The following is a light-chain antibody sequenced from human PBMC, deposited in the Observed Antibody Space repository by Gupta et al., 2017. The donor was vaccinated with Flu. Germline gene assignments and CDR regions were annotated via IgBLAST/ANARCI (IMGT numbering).Light chain of an antibody. CDR1: QSISTW. V-gene: IGKV1-5*03. J-gene: IGKJ1*01. CDR3: QQHNSDPRT. Sequence: DIPMTQSPSTLSASVGDRVTITCRASQSISTWLAWYQQKPGKAPNLLIYKASSLESGVPSRFSGSGSGTEFTLTITSLQPDDFASYFCQQHNSDPRTFGQGTRVEIK. CDR2: KAS.